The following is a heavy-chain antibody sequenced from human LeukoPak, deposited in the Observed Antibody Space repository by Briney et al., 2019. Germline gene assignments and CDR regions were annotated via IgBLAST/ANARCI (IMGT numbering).Heavy chain of an antibody. CDR1: GGTFSSYA. CDR2: IIPIFGTA. CDR3: ARDLYSSGWYYEEKPFDY. Sequence: SVKVSCKTSGGTFSSYAISWVRQAPGQGLEWMGRIIPIFGTANYAQKFQGRVTITTDESTSTAYMELSSLRSEDTAVYYCARDLYSSGWYYEEKPFDYWGQGTLVTVSS. J-gene: IGHJ4*02. V-gene: IGHV1-69*05. D-gene: IGHD6-19*01.